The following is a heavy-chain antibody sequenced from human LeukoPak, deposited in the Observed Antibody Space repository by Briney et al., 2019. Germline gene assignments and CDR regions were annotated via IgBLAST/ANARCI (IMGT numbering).Heavy chain of an antibody. Sequence: SVKVSCKASGGTFSSYAISWVRQAPGQGLEWMGRIVPIFGTANYAQKFQGRVTITTDESTSTAYMELSSLRSEDTAVYYCASWSLYDYYYYYMDVWGKGTTVTVSS. CDR3: ASWSLYDYYYYYMDV. CDR2: IVPIFGTA. D-gene: IGHD3-3*01. CDR1: GGTFSSYA. J-gene: IGHJ6*03. V-gene: IGHV1-69*05.